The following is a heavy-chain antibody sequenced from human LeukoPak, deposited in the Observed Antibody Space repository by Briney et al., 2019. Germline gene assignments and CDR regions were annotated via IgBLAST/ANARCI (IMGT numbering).Heavy chain of an antibody. J-gene: IGHJ4*02. CDR2: VHHSGRT. V-gene: IGHV4-38-2*02. Sequence: SETLSLTCTVSGYSISSDYYWGWIRQPPGKGLEWIGSVHHSGRTYYNPSLKSRVTISVDTSKNQFSLKLNSVTAADTAVYYCARVTRGRIAVAGTGDYWGQGTLVTVSS. D-gene: IGHD6-19*01. CDR3: ARVTRGRIAVAGTGDY. CDR1: GYSISSDYY.